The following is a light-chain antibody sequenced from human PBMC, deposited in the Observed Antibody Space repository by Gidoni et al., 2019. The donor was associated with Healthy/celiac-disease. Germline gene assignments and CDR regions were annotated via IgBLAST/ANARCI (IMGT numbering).Light chain of an antibody. V-gene: IGKV1-33*01. CDR1: QDISNY. Sequence: DIQMTQSPSSLSASVGDRVTITCQASQDISNYLNWYQQKPGKAPKLLIYDASNLETGVPSRFSGSGSRTDFTFTISSLQPEDIATYYCQQYDNLPPLTFXGXTKVDIK. CDR3: QQYDNLPPLT. J-gene: IGKJ4*01. CDR2: DAS.